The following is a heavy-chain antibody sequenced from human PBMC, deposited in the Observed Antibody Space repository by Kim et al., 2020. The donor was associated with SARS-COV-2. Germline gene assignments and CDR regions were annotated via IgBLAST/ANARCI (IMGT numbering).Heavy chain of an antibody. J-gene: IGHJ4*02. CDR2: T. CDR3: ARRDSSGFFDY. Sequence: TNYNPSLKSRVTISVDTSKNQFSLKLSSVTAADTAVYYCARRDSSGFFDYWGQGTLVTVSS. V-gene: IGHV4-59*08. D-gene: IGHD3-22*01.